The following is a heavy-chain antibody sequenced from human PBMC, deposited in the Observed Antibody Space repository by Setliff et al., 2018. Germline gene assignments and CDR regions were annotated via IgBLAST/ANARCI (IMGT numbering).Heavy chain of an antibody. J-gene: IGHJ6*03. Sequence: ASVKVSCKASGYTFTNYAMTWVRQAPGQGLVYMGWINTNTGNPIYAQGFTGRFVFSLDTPVSTAYLQISSLKSEDSAVYYCARGSRFGTIVYRGDYYMDVWGKGTTVTVS. CDR2: INTNTGNP. CDR1: GYTFTNYA. D-gene: IGHD3-10*01. V-gene: IGHV7-4-1*02. CDR3: ARGSRFGTIVYRGDYYMDV.